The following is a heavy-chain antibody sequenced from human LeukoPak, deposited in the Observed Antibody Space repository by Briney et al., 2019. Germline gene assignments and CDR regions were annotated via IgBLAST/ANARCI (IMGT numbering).Heavy chain of an antibody. CDR3: ARDWNPYYFDY. D-gene: IGHD1-1*01. J-gene: IGHJ4*02. CDR1: GFSFRNCG. V-gene: IGHV3-33*01. Sequence: GGSLGLSCAASGFSFRNCGMHWVRQAPGKGLEWVAVIWYDGGKNEYADSVKGRFTISRDNSKNTLYLQMSSLRAEDTALYYCARDWNPYYFDYWGRGTLVIVSS. CDR2: IWYDGGKN.